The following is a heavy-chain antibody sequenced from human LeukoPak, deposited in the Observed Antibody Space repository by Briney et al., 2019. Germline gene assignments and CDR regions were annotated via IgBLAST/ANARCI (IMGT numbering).Heavy chain of an antibody. J-gene: IGHJ4*02. D-gene: IGHD2-2*01. Sequence: GGSLRLSCAASGFTFSDYAMIWVRQAPGKGLEWVSAISGSGGSTYYADSVKGRFTISRDNSKNTLYLQMNSLRAEDTAVYYCAKDMVVVPAIGYWGQGTLVTVSS. CDR3: AKDMVVVPAIGY. V-gene: IGHV3-23*01. CDR1: GFTFSDYA. CDR2: ISGSGGST.